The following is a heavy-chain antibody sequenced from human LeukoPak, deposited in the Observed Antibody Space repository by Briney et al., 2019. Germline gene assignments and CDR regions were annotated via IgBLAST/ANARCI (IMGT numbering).Heavy chain of an antibody. CDR3: ASAAGRYLSKNYYGMDV. CDR2: IYSGGST. D-gene: IGHD1-26*01. J-gene: IGHJ6*02. CDR1: GFTVSSNY. Sequence: GGSLRLSCAASGFTVSSNYMSWVRQAPGKGLEWVSVIYSGGSTYYADSVKGRFTISRDNSKNTLYLQMNSLRAEDTAVYYCASAAGRYLSKNYYGMDVWGQGTTVTVSS. V-gene: IGHV3-66*01.